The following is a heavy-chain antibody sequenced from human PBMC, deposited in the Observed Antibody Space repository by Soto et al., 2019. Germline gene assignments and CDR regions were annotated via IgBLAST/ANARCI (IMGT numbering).Heavy chain of an antibody. CDR3: ARVQRFLEGFDP. CDR1: GASVNNGDFY. D-gene: IGHD3-3*01. CDR2: IYYSGTT. J-gene: IGHJ5*02. V-gene: IGHV4-30-4*01. Sequence: SETLSLTCAVSGASVNNGDFYWGWIRQPPGKGLEYIGYIYYSGTTYYNPSLKSRVTLSVDTSKNRFSLNLTSVTAADTAVYYCARVQRFLEGFDPWGQGTLVTVSS.